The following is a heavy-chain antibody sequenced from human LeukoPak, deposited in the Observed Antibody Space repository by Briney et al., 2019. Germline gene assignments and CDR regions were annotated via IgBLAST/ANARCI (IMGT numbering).Heavy chain of an antibody. V-gene: IGHV3-20*04. D-gene: IGHD6-19*01. Sequence: PGGSLRLSCAASGFTFDDYGMSWVRQAPGKGLEWDSGINWNGGSTGYADSVKGRFTISRDNAKNSLYLQMNSLRAEDTALYYCARETIAVAGRRTDYWGQGTLVTVSS. CDR2: INWNGGST. J-gene: IGHJ4*02. CDR3: ARETIAVAGRRTDY. CDR1: GFTFDDYG.